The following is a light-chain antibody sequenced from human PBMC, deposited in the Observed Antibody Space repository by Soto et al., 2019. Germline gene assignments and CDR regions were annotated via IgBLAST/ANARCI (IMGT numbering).Light chain of an antibody. J-gene: IGKJ4*01. V-gene: IGKV1-5*03. CDR1: QSISSW. CDR3: QQDNSYPLT. CDR2: KAS. Sequence: DIQMTQSPSTLSASVGDRVTITCRASQSISSWLAWYQQKPGKAPNLLIYKASSLESGVPSRFSGSGSGTEFTLTISSLQPDEFATYYCQQDNSYPLTFGGGTKVEIK.